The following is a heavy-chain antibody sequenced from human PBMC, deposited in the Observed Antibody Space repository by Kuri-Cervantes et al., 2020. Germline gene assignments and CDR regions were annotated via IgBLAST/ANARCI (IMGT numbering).Heavy chain of an antibody. Sequence: ESLKISCAVYGGSFSAYYWTWIRQPPGKGLEWIGEVSHSGSTNYNPSLKSRVTISVDTSKNQFSLKLSSVTAADTAVYYCARGLSDSSGYYYDRGRLSRSRYYFDYWGQGTLVTVSS. CDR3: ARGLSDSSGYYYDRGRLSRSRYYFDY. V-gene: IGHV4-34*01. D-gene: IGHD3-22*01. CDR1: GGSFSAYY. CDR2: VSHSGST. J-gene: IGHJ4*02.